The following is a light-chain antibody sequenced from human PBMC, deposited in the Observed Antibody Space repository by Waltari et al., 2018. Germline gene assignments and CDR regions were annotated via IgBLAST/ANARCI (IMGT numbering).Light chain of an antibody. CDR3: QQSYSIPGT. V-gene: IGKV1-39*01. Sequence: DIQMTLSPSSLFASVGDRVTITCRSSQSIGTSLNWYQQKPGKAPKLLIYAASTLQGGVPSRFSASGSGTDFALTISSLQPEDFATYYCQQSYSIPGTFGRGTKVEI. CDR2: AAS. CDR1: QSIGTS. J-gene: IGKJ1*01.